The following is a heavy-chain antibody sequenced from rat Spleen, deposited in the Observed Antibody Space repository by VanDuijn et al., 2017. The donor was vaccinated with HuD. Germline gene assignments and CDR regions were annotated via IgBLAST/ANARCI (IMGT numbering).Heavy chain of an antibody. Sequence: EVQLVESGGGLVQPGRSLKVSCAASGFTFSDFGMAWVRQAPTKGLEWVATISYGDSSGHSSTYYRDSVKGRFTISRDNAKSTLRLQMDSRRSEDTATYYCARRHYGYTDYFDYWGQGVMVTVSS. D-gene: IGHD1-9*01. V-gene: IGHV5-29*01. J-gene: IGHJ2*01. CDR2: ISYGDSSGHSST. CDR3: ARRHYGYTDYFDY. CDR1: GFTFSDFG.